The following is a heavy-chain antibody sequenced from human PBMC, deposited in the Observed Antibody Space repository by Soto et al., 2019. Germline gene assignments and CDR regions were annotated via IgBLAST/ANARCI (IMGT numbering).Heavy chain of an antibody. J-gene: IGHJ6*03. D-gene: IGHD3-3*01. CDR2: INHSGST. CDR3: ASYHYYDFWIGSRHYMDV. Sequence: SETLSLTCAVYGGSLSGYFWSWGCQPPGKGLEWIGEINHSGSTNYNPSLKSRVTISADTSKHQFSLRLSSVTAADSAIYYCASYHYYDFWIGSRHYMDVWGGGTTVT. V-gene: IGHV4-34*01. CDR1: GGSLSGYF.